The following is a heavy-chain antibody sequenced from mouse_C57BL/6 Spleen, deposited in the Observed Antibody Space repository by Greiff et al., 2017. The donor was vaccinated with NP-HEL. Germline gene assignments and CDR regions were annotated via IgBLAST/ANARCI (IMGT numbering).Heavy chain of an antibody. Sequence: VQLQQPGTELVKPGASVKLSCKASGYTFTSYWMHWVKQRPGQGLEWIGNINPSNGGTNYNEKFKSKATLTVDKSSSTAYMQLSSLTSEDSAVYYCARGELGRGGWFAYWGQGTLVTVSA. V-gene: IGHV1-53*01. D-gene: IGHD4-1*01. CDR2: INPSNGGT. CDR1: GYTFTSYW. J-gene: IGHJ3*01. CDR3: ARGELGRGGWFAY.